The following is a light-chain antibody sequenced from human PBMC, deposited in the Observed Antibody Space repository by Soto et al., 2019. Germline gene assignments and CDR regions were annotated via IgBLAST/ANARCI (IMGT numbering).Light chain of an antibody. CDR2: EVS. Sequence: QSVLTQPASVSGSPGQSIAISCTGTRSDVGGSTHVSWYQHHPGEAPKLMIYEVSNRPSGVSDRFSGSKSGNTASLTISGLQAEDEADYYWAAGDDSLSGPVFGGGTKLTV. V-gene: IGLV2-14*01. J-gene: IGLJ3*02. CDR1: RSDVGGSTH. CDR3: AAGDDSLSGPV.